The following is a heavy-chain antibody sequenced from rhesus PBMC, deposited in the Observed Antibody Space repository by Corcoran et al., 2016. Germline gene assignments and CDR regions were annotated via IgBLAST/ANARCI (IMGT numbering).Heavy chain of an antibody. Sequence: QVQLQESGPGLVKPSETLSLTCAVSGGSISDDYYWSWIRQPPGKGLEWIGYIYGSGGGTNYNPSLRNRFTISIDTSKNQFSLKLSSVTAADTAVYYCARDPTYNWNSLLLWYWGQGVLVTVSS. CDR1: GGSISDDYY. CDR2: IYGSGGGT. J-gene: IGHJ4*01. CDR3: ARDPTYNWNSLLLWY. D-gene: IGHD1-26*01. V-gene: IGHV4-106*01.